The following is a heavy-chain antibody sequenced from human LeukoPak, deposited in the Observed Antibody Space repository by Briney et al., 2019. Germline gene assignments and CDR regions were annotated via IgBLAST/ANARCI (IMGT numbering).Heavy chain of an antibody. CDR2: ISAYNGNT. D-gene: IGHD6-19*01. Sequence: ASVKVSCKASGYTFTSYGISWVRQAPGQGLEWMGWISAYNGNTNYAQKLQGRVTMTTDTSTSTAYMELRSLRSDDTAVYYCARDPPSSFIAVAGRLDYWGQGTLVTVSS. J-gene: IGHJ4*02. V-gene: IGHV1-18*01. CDR3: ARDPPSSFIAVAGRLDY. CDR1: GYTFTSYG.